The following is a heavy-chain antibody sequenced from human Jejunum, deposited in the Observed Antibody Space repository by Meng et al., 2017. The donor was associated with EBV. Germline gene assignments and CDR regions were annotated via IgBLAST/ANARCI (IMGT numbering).Heavy chain of an antibody. CDR3: ARGRGVATISS. CDR1: GYIFTNYA. Sequence: QVLLVQSGAEEKKTGASAKVSCKASGYIFTNYAMHWVRQAPGQRLEWMGWINTGTDSTKYPRKFQGRLTITRDTSASTVYMDLSSLRSEDTAVYYCARGRGVATISSWGQGTLVTVSS. J-gene: IGHJ4*02. D-gene: IGHD5-12*01. CDR2: INTGTDST. V-gene: IGHV1-3*04.